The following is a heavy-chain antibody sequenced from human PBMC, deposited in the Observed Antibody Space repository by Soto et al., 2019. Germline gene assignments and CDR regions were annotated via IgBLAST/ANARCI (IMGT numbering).Heavy chain of an antibody. CDR2: IYYSGST. J-gene: IGHJ6*02. V-gene: IGHV4-39*01. CDR3: ARNYYGSGSYYRDYYYYGMDV. D-gene: IGHD3-10*01. Sequence: LSLTCTVSGGSISSSSCYWGWIRQPPGKWLEWIGSIYYSGSTYYNPSLKSRVTISVDTSKNQFSLKLSSVTAADTAVYYCARNYYGSGSYYRDYYYYGMDVWGQGTTVTVSS. CDR1: GGSISSSSCY.